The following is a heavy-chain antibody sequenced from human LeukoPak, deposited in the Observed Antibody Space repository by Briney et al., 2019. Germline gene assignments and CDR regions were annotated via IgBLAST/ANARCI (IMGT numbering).Heavy chain of an antibody. V-gene: IGHV3-23*01. J-gene: IGHJ5*02. D-gene: IGHD6-6*01. Sequence: PGGSLRLSCVASGFTFNNYAMTWVRQAPGKGPEWVALISSNGRTTHYASSVKGRFTISRDNFQNTIYLQINSLRVDDTAVYYCAKDAFGGAARPFVGWFDPWGQGTLVTVSS. CDR1: GFTFNNYA. CDR2: ISSNGRTT. CDR3: AKDAFGGAARPFVGWFDP.